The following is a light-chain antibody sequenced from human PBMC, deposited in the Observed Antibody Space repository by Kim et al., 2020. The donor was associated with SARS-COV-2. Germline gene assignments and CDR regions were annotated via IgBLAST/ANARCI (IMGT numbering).Light chain of an antibody. CDR2: EDN. J-gene: IGLJ2*01. CDR1: SGSIASNY. Sequence: KTVTIPCTRSSGSIASNYVQLYQQRPGSAPTTVIYEDNQRPSGVPDRFSGSIDSSSNSASLTISGLKTEDEADYYCQSYDSSNHEVFGGGTQLTVL. V-gene: IGLV6-57*03. CDR3: QSYDSSNHEV.